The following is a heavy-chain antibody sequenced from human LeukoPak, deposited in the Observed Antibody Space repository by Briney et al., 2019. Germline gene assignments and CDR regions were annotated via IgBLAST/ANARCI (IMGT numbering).Heavy chain of an antibody. J-gene: IGHJ2*01. D-gene: IGHD6-13*01. V-gene: IGHV4-4*07. CDR1: GGSISNYD. CDR3: ARLSSSWYQDWYFDL. CDR2: IYTSGST. Sequence: PSETLSLTCTVSGGSISNYDWSWIRQPAGKGLEWIGRIYTSGSTNYNPSLKSRVTMSEDTFKKQFSLKLSSVTAADTAVYYCARLSSSWYQDWYFDLWGRGTLVTVSS.